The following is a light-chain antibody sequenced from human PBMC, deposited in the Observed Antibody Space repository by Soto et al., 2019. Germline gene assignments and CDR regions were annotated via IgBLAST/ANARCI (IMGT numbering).Light chain of an antibody. CDR2: DND. CDR1: NSNIGNND. J-gene: IGLJ3*02. CDR3: GTWDNSLRAGL. V-gene: IGLV1-51*01. Sequence: QSVLTQPPSVSAAPGQTVTLSCSGSNSNIGNNDVSSYQQVPGTAPPLLIYDNDKRPSAIPARFSGSKSATTTTLDITGLLTGDEADYYYGTWDNSLRAGLFGGGTKLTVL.